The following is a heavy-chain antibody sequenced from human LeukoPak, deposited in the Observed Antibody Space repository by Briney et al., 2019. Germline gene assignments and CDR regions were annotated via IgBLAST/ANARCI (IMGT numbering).Heavy chain of an antibody. J-gene: IGHJ3*02. CDR1: GGTFSSYA. Sequence: ASVTVSCKASGGTFSSYAISWVRQAPGQGLEWMGRIIPIFGTANYAQKFQGRVTITTDESTSTAYMELSSLRSEDTAVYYCARDSDYYDSSVGYAFDIWGQGTMVTVSS. CDR2: IIPIFGTA. D-gene: IGHD3-22*01. V-gene: IGHV1-69*05. CDR3: ARDSDYYDSSVGYAFDI.